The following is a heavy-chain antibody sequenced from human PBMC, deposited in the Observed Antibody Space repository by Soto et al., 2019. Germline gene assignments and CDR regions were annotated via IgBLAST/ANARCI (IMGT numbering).Heavy chain of an antibody. CDR3: AKAPYNSGWAEYFPH. V-gene: IGHV3-23*01. CDR2: IGGSDGTT. D-gene: IGHD6-19*01. Sequence: EVHLLESGGGLVQPGGSLRLSCAASGFTFSNYAMSWVRQAPGTGLEWVSSIGGSDGTTYYAESVKGRFTISRDNSKNTLYLQMNSLRAEDTAIYYCAKAPYNSGWAEYFPHWGPGTLVTVAS. CDR1: GFTFSNYA. J-gene: IGHJ1*01.